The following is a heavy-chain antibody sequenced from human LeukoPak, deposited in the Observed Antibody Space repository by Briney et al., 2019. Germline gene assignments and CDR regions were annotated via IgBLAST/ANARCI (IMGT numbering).Heavy chain of an antibody. CDR1: GYTFTSYG. D-gene: IGHD6-19*01. Sequence: GASVKVSCKASGYTFTSYGISWVRQAPGQGLEWMGWISAYNGNTNYAQKLQGRVTMTTDTSTSTAYMELRSLRSDDTAVYYCARYRVYSSGWYGDFDYWGQGTLVTVSS. CDR3: ARYRVYSSGWYGDFDY. V-gene: IGHV1-18*01. J-gene: IGHJ4*02. CDR2: ISAYNGNT.